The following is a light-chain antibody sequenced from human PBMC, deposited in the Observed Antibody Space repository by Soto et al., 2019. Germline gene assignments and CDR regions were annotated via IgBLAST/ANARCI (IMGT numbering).Light chain of an antibody. V-gene: IGKV1-5*01. CDR2: DAS. CDR1: QSISSW. CDR3: QHYNSYSEA. J-gene: IGKJ1*01. Sequence: QSPSTLSASVGDRVTITCRASQSISSWLAWYQQKPGKAPKLLIYDASSLESGVPSRFSGSGSGTEFTLTISSLQPDDFATYYCQHYNSYSEAFGQGTKVDIK.